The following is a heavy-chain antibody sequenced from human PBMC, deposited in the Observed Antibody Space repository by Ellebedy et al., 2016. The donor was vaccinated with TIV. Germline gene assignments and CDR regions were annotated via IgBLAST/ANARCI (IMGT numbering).Heavy chain of an antibody. Sequence: GESLKISCAASGLAVSNYMTWVRQAPGKGPEWVSVIYNGDNTHYADSVKGRFTISRDTSNNMFYLQMNSLRAEDTAVYYCARTAANIYYGMDVWGQGTTVTVSS. CDR3: ARTAANIYYGMDV. CDR1: GLAVSNY. V-gene: IGHV3-66*01. J-gene: IGHJ6*02. CDR2: IYNGDNT.